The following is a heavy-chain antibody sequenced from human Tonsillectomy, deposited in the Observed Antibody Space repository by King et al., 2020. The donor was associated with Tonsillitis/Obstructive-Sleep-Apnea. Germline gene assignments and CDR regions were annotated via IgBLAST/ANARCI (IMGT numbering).Heavy chain of an antibody. Sequence: VQLVESGGGVVQPGRSLRLSCAASGFTFSSYNMHWVRQAPGKGLECVAVISYDGSDKYYADSVKGRFTISRDNSKNTLYLQMNSLRAEDTAVFFCATLPLRDGYYFDYWGQGTLVTVSS. D-gene: IGHD5-24*01. CDR3: ATLPLRDGYYFDY. V-gene: IGHV3-30*01. CDR1: GFTFSSYN. J-gene: IGHJ4*02. CDR2: ISYDGSDK.